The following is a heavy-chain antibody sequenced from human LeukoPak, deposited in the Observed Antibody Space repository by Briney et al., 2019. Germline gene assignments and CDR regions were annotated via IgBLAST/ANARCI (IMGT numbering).Heavy chain of an antibody. CDR1: GYTFTSYG. CDR2: ISAYNGNT. J-gene: IGHJ6*02. CDR3: ARVDSSSSSIYYYYGMDV. V-gene: IGHV1-18*01. D-gene: IGHD6-6*01. Sequence: ASVKVSCKASGYTFTSYGISWVRQAPGQGLEWMGWISAYNGNTNYAQKLQGRVTMTTDTSTSTAYMELRSLRSDDTAVYYCARVDSSSSSIYYYYGMDVWGQGTTVTVS.